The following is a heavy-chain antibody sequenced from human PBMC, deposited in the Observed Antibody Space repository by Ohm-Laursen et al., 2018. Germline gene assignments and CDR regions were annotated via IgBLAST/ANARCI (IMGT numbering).Heavy chain of an antibody. D-gene: IGHD3-22*01. CDR3: SRAVVITTHYRLDV. CDR1: GYSFTSYD. CDR2: INPNSGNT. J-gene: IGHJ6*02. Sequence: ASVKVSCKASGYSFTSYDINWVRQATGQGLEWMGWINPNSGNTGYAQKFQGRVTMTRNTSVSTAYMELSSLRSEDTAVYYCSRAVVITTHYRLDVWGQGTTVTVSS. V-gene: IGHV1-8*01.